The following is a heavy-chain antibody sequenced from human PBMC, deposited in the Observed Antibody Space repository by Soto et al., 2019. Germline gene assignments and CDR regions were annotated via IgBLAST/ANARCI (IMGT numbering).Heavy chain of an antibody. J-gene: IGHJ6*02. D-gene: IGHD2-15*01. Sequence: ASVKVSCKASGYTFTGYYMHWVRQAPGQGLEWMGWINPNSGGTNYAQKFQGRVTMTRDTSTSTVYMELSSLRSEDTAVYYCATDVVLVAAANNPHRYGMDVWGQGTTVTVSS. CDR1: GYTFTGYY. CDR2: INPNSGGT. CDR3: ATDVVLVAAANNPHRYGMDV. V-gene: IGHV1-2*02.